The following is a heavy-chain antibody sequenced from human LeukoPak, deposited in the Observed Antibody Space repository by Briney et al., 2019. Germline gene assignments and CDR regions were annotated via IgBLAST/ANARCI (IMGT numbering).Heavy chain of an antibody. CDR3: ARDLPHYYDSSGYYDEPPWPWFDP. D-gene: IGHD3-22*01. J-gene: IGHJ5*02. CDR1: GFTFSDYY. CDR2: ISSSGSTI. Sequence: PGGSLRRSCAASGFTFSDYYMSWIRQAPGKGLEWVSYISSSGSTIYYADSVKGRFTISRDNAKNSLYLQMNSLRAEDTAVYYCARDLPHYYDSSGYYDEPPWPWFDPWGQGTLVTVSS. V-gene: IGHV3-11*01.